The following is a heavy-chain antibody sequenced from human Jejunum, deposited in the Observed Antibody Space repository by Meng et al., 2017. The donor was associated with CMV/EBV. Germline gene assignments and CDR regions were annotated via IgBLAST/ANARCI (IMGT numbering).Heavy chain of an antibody. Sequence: YTFTSHYMHCVRQPAGQRLDERGWINANTGDTNYAQKFQGRGTMTRDTSITTAYMELSSLTSDDAAVYYCARDMTSTWYGGSDHWGQGTPVTVSS. J-gene: IGHJ4*02. CDR2: INANTGDT. D-gene: IGHD6-13*01. CDR1: YTFTSHY. V-gene: IGHV1-2*02. CDR3: ARDMTSTWYGGSDH.